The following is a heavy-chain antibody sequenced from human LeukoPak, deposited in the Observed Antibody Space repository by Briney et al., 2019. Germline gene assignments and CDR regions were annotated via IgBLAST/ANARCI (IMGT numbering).Heavy chain of an antibody. V-gene: IGHV3-33*01. CDR1: GFTFSSYG. Sequence: GRSLRLSCAASGFTFSSYGMHWVRQAPGKGLEWVAVIWYDGSNKYYADSVKGRFNISRDNSKNTLYLQMNSLRAEDTAVYYCARDGSGDYFDYWGQGTLVTVSS. CDR3: ARDGSGDYFDY. D-gene: IGHD3-10*01. CDR2: IWYDGSNK. J-gene: IGHJ4*02.